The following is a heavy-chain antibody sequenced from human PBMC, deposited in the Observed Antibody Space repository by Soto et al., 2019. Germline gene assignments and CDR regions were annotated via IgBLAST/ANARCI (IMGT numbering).Heavy chain of an antibody. CDR3: AKDGPYYYDSSGYYVNINWFDP. J-gene: IGHJ5*02. Sequence: GGSLRLSCAASGFTFSSYAMSWVRQAPGKGLEWVSAISGSGGSTYYADSVKGRFTISRDNSKNTLYLQMNSLRAEDTAVYYCAKDGPYYYDSSGYYVNINWFDPWGQGTLVTVSS. D-gene: IGHD3-22*01. CDR1: GFTFSSYA. CDR2: ISGSGGST. V-gene: IGHV3-23*01.